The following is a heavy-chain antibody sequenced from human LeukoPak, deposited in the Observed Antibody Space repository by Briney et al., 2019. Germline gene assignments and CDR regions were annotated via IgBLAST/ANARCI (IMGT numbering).Heavy chain of an antibody. CDR3: ARDENGYVWGSFRA. D-gene: IGHD3-16*02. CDR1: GGSISDYF. J-gene: IGHJ5*02. Sequence: SETLSLTCTVSGGSISDYFWSWVRQSPGKGLEWIGFMHHSGSANSNPSLRSRVTISMDTSKNQFSLKMTSVTAADTAVYYCARDENGYVWGSFRAWGQGTLVTVSS. V-gene: IGHV4-59*01. CDR2: MHHSGSA.